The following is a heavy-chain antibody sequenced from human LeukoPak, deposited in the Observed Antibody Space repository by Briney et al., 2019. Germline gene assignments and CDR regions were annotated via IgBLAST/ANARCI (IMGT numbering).Heavy chain of an antibody. J-gene: IGHJ6*03. CDR1: GFTFSASY. Sequence: GGSLRLSCAASGFTFSASYMTWVRQAPGKGLEWLSYISGVSGDTNYADSVKGRFTISRDNAKNSLYLQMNSLRAEDTALYHCAREFYYDSSGYYYYYYMDVWGKGTTVTISS. D-gene: IGHD3-22*01. V-gene: IGHV3-11*05. CDR3: AREFYYDSSGYYYYYYMDV. CDR2: ISGVSGDT.